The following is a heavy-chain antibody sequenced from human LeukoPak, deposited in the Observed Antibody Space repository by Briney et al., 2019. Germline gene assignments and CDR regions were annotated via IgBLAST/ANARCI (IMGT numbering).Heavy chain of an antibody. CDR1: GGSISSYY. V-gene: IGHV4-59*01. Sequence: SETLSLTCTVSGGSISSYYWSWIRQPPGKGLEWIGYIYYSGSTNYNPSLKSRVTISVDTSKNQFSLKLSSVTAADTAVYYCASSRYYYDSSGYYYNWFDPWGQGTLVTVSS. J-gene: IGHJ5*02. D-gene: IGHD3-22*01. CDR3: ASSRYYYDSSGYYYNWFDP. CDR2: IYYSGST.